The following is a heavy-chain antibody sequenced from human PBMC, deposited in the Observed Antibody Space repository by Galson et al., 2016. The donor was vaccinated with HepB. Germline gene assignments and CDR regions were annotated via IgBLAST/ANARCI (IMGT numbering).Heavy chain of an antibody. CDR2: IVIGGST. CDR1: GFTFNSYA. Sequence: SLRLSCAASGFTFNSYAMTWVRQGPGKGLEWVSTIVIGGSTHYTESVKGRFTISRDNSKSTVYLQMISLRAEDTAVYYCARMSSELTAGGWGRPFDPWGQGTTVTVSS. D-gene: IGHD6-13*01. J-gene: IGHJ5*02. V-gene: IGHV3-23*01. CDR3: ARMSSELTAGGWGRPFDP.